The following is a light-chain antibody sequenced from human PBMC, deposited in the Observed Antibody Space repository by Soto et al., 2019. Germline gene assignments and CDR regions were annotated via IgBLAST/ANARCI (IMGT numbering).Light chain of an antibody. CDR3: SSYTSSSTYV. J-gene: IGLJ1*01. CDR2: DVN. V-gene: IGLV2-14*01. CDR1: SSDVGYYNY. Sequence: LTQPASVSGSPGQSIAISCTGTSSDVGYYNYVSWYQQHPGKAPNVMIYDVNNRPSGVPDRFSGSKSGNTASLTISGLQAEDEADYHCSSYTSSSTYVFGTGTKVTVL.